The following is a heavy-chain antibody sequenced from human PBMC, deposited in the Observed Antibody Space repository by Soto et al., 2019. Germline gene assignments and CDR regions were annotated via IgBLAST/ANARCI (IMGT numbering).Heavy chain of an antibody. V-gene: IGHV3-64D*06. CDR2: ISPHGGNT. CDR1: GFSFRNYY. D-gene: IGHD3-9*01. Sequence: PAEPLTLSCSASGFSFRNYYFYWLRQAPPKGLAFVAGISPHGGNTFYADSVNGGSTISRDNSNNTLSLQMSTLSSADTALYYCVKLTDYWGQGTLVTVSS. CDR3: VKLTDY. J-gene: IGHJ4*02.